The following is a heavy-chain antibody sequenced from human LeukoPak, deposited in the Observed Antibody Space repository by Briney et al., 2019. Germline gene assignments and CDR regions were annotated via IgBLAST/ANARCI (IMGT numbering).Heavy chain of an antibody. CDR1: GGTFSSYA. D-gene: IGHD2-2*02. CDR3: ARDLPSYPLGVVVPAAILTGGAFDI. J-gene: IGHJ3*02. CDR2: IIPIFGTA. V-gene: IGHV1-69*05. Sequence: ASVKVSCKASGGTFSSYAISWVRQAPGQGLEWMGGIIPIFGTANYAQKFQGRVTITTDESTSTAYMELSSLRSEDTAVYYCARDLPSYPLGVVVPAAILTGGAFDIWGQGTMVTVSS.